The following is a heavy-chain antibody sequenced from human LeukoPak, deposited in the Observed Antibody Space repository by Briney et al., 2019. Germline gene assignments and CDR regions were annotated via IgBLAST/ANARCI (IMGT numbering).Heavy chain of an antibody. V-gene: IGHV3-48*01. Sequence: GWSLRLSCAASGFTFSSYAMSWVRQAPGKGLEWVSYISSSSSTIYYADSVKGRFTISRDNAKNSLYLQMNSLRAEDTAVYYCARARFLEWLVPFDYWGQGTLVTVSS. CDR2: ISSSSSTI. CDR3: ARARFLEWLVPFDY. CDR1: GFTFSSYA. D-gene: IGHD3-3*01. J-gene: IGHJ4*02.